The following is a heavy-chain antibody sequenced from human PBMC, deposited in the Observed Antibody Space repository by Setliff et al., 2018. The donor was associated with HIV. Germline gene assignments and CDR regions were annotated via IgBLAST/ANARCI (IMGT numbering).Heavy chain of an antibody. CDR3: ATGGASMEIDS. D-gene: IGHD2-8*01. CDR1: GYTFTDYY. Sequence: ASVKVSCKVSGYTFTDYYIHWVQQAPGTGLEWMGPVDPGDGEPENAEKFQGRVTITADTSIDTAYMDLSSLTSEDTAVYYCATGGASMEIDSWGQGTLVT. CDR2: VDPGDGEP. V-gene: IGHV1-69-2*01. J-gene: IGHJ4*02.